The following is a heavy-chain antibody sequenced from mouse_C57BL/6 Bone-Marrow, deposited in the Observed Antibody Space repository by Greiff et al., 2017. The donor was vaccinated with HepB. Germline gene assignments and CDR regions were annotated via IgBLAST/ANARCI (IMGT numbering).Heavy chain of an antibody. Sequence: QVQLKQPGAELVKPGASVKVSCKASGYTFTSYWMHWVKQRPGQGLEWIGGIHPSDSDTNYNQKFKGKATLTVDKSSSTAYMQLSSLTSEDSAVYYCAIMVPTSWFAYWGQGTLVTVSA. CDR3: AIMVPTSWFAY. V-gene: IGHV1-74*01. CDR1: GYTFTSYW. D-gene: IGHD2-1*01. CDR2: IHPSDSDT. J-gene: IGHJ3*01.